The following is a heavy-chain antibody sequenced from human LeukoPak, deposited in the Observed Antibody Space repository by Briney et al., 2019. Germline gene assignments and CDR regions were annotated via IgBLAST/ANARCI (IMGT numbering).Heavy chain of an antibody. J-gene: IGHJ4*02. CDR3: ARVHPYYDPTQAHFDY. Sequence: SVKVSCKASGGTFSSYAISWVRQAPGQGLEWMGGIIPIFGTANYAQKFQGRVAITADESTSTAYMELSSLRSEDTAVYYCARVHPYYDPTQAHFDYWGQGTLVTVSS. CDR2: IIPIFGTA. V-gene: IGHV1-69*13. CDR1: GGTFSSYA. D-gene: IGHD3-22*01.